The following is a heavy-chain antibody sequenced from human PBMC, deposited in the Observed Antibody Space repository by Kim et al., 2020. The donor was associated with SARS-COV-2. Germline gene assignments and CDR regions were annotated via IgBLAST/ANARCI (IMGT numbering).Heavy chain of an antibody. CDR3: ARGVGYYDSSGSYAY. CDR1: GGSFSGYY. Sequence: SETLSLTCAVYGGSFSGYYWRWIRQPPGRGLEWIGEIKHSGSTNYIPSLKSRLTISLDTSKNQFSLKLNSVTAADTAVYYCARGVGYYDSSGSYAYWGQG. V-gene: IGHV4-34*01. CDR2: IKHSGST. D-gene: IGHD3-22*01. J-gene: IGHJ4*02.